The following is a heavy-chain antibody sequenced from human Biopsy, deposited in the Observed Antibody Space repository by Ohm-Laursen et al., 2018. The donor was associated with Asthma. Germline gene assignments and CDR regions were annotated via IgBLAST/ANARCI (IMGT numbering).Heavy chain of an antibody. J-gene: IGHJ1*01. D-gene: IGHD3-3*01. Sequence: GSLRLSRSASGFTFGDYCMSWVRQVPGQGLEWVANIKRDGSEKNHVDSLKGRFTISRDNAKNLLFLQMNSLRAEDTAVYYCARAFHFWSPYHAEHYQLWGQGTLVTVSS. CDR1: GFTFGDYC. CDR2: IKRDGSEK. CDR3: ARAFHFWSPYHAEHYQL. V-gene: IGHV3-7*01.